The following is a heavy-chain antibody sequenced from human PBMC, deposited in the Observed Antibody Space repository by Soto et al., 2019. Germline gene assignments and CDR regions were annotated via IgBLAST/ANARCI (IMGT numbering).Heavy chain of an antibody. D-gene: IGHD5-12*01. V-gene: IGHV6-1*01. J-gene: IGHJ5*02. CDR2: TYFRSKWYN. Sequence: SQTLSLTCAISGDSVSSNTASWNWIRQSPSRGLEWLGRTYFRSKWYNDYAVSVKSRIIINPDTSNNQFSLQLNSGTPEDTAVYFCANGDHLGNKDGYAFDPWGQGIMVTVSS. CDR3: ANGDHLGNKDGYAFDP. CDR1: GDSVSSNTAS.